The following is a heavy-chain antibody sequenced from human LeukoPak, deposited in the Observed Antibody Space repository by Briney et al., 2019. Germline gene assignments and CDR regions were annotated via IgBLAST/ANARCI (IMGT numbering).Heavy chain of an antibody. D-gene: IGHD3-9*01. CDR3: ARDLPGYYSSSDYYYYMDV. Sequence: PSETLSLTCIVSGGSISNYYWSWIRQPAGKGLEWIGRIYTSGSTNYNPSLKSRVTMSVDTSKNQFSLKLSSVTAADTAVYYVARDLPGYYSSSDYYYYMDVWGKGTTVTVSS. J-gene: IGHJ6*03. CDR1: GGSISNYY. CDR2: IYTSGST. V-gene: IGHV4-4*07.